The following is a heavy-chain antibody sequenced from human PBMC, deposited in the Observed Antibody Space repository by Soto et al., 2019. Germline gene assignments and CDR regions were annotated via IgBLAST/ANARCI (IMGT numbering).Heavy chain of an antibody. CDR2: IYDSGTT. CDR3: AREERGYSYGLGDSW. J-gene: IGHJ4*02. CDR1: GGSVSSGSYY. D-gene: IGHD5-18*01. V-gene: IGHV4-61*03. Sequence: QVQLQESGPGLVKPSETLSLTCTVSGGSVSSGSYYWSWIRQPPGKGLEWLGYIYDSGTTNYNPSLKSRVTILVDTSKHHFSLRLTSVTAADTAVYYCAREERGYSYGLGDSWWGQGTLVTVSS.